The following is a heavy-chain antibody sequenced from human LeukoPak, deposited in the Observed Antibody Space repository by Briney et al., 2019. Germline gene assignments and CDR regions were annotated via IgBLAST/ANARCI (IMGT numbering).Heavy chain of an antibody. CDR2: IYSGGTT. J-gene: IGHJ2*01. D-gene: IGHD1-1*01. CDR1: GFTVSSSY. CDR3: ARGNDDWFFDL. V-gene: IGHV3-66*01. Sequence: GGSLRLSCAASGFTVSSSYMSWVRQAPGKGLEWVSVIYSGGTTRYADSVKGRFTISRDNSNNTLYLQMNSLRVEDTAVYYCARGNDDWFFDLWGRGTLVTVSS.